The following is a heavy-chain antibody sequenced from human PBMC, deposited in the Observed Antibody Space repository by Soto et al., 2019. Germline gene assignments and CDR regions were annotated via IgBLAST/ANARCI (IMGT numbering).Heavy chain of an antibody. CDR1: GGSISSGGYY. Sequence: QVQLQESGPGLVKPSQTLSLTCTVSGGSISSGGYYWSWIRQHPGKDLEWIVYIYYSGSTYYNPSLKSRVTISVDTSKNQFSLKLSSVTAADTAVYYCARDRSSGFWSGYPSNWFDPWGQGTLVTVSS. J-gene: IGHJ5*02. D-gene: IGHD3-3*01. CDR2: IYYSGST. CDR3: ARDRSSGFWSGYPSNWFDP. V-gene: IGHV4-31*03.